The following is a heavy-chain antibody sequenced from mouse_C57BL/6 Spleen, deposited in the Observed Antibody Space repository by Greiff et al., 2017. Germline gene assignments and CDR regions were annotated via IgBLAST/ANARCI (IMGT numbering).Heavy chain of an antibody. CDR3: ARVRLGRDYFDY. CDR2: SSSGSSTI. CDR1: GFPFSDYG. V-gene: IGHV5-17*01. D-gene: IGHD4-1*01. J-gene: IGHJ2*01. Sequence: VQLVESGGGLVKPGGSLKLSCAASGFPFSDYGMHWVRQAPEKGLEWVAYSSSGSSTIYYADTVKGRFTISRDNAKNTLFLQMTSLRSEDTAMYYCARVRLGRDYFDYGGQGTTLTVSS.